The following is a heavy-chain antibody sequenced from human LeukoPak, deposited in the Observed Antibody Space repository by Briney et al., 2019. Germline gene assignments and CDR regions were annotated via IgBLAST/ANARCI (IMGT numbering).Heavy chain of an antibody. CDR2: ISGSGSNT. V-gene: IGHV3-23*01. CDR3: AREGNTRHYMDV. D-gene: IGHD2-15*01. J-gene: IGHJ6*03. CDR1: GFTFSSYA. Sequence: HPGGSLRLSCAASGFTFSSYAMSWVRQAPGKGLEWVSGISGSGSNTYYADSVKGRFPISRDNSKNTLYLQMNSLRAEDTAVYYCAREGNTRHYMDVWGKGTTVSVS.